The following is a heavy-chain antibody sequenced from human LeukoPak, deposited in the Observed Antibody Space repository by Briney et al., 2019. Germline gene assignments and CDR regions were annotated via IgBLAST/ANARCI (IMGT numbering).Heavy chain of an antibody. J-gene: IGHJ3*02. Sequence: GGSLRLSCAASGFTFSSYDMHWVRQATGKGLEWVSAIGTAGDTYYPGSVKGRFTISGENAKNSLYLQMNSLRAGDTAVYYCARGGGYYFKDAFDIWGQGTMVTVSS. V-gene: IGHV3-13*01. CDR2: IGTAGDT. CDR1: GFTFSSYD. CDR3: ARGGGYYFKDAFDI. D-gene: IGHD3-22*01.